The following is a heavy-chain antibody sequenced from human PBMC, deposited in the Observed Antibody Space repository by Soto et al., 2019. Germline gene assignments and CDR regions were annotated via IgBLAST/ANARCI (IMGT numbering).Heavy chain of an antibody. CDR1: GYSISSGYY. V-gene: IGHV4-38-2*02. J-gene: IGHJ6*02. D-gene: IGHD5-18*01. CDR3: ARDLSSYDYYYYGMDV. Sequence: KPSETLSLTCAVSGYSISSGYYWGWIRQPPGKGLEWIGSIYHSGSTYYNPSLKSRVTISVDTSKNQFSLKLSSVTAADTAVYYCARDLSSYDYYYYGMDVWGQGTTVTVSS. CDR2: IYHSGST.